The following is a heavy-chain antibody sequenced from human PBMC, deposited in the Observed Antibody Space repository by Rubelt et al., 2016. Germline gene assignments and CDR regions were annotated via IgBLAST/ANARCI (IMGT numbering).Heavy chain of an antibody. V-gene: IGHV4-39*07. Sequence: GSIYYSGSTYYNPSLKSRVTISVDTSKNRFSLKLSSVSAADTAVYYCVSGPAPILAISTGFDYWGQGTLVTVSS. CDR3: VSGPAPILAISTGFDY. CDR2: IYYSGST. J-gene: IGHJ4*02. D-gene: IGHD5-24*01.